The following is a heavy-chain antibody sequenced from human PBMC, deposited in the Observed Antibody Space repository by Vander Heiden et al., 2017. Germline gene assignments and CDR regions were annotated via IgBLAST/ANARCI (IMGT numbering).Heavy chain of an antibody. J-gene: IGHJ4*02. Sequence: EVQLVESGGGLVQPGGSLRLSCAAPGFTFSSYWMSWVRQAPGKGLECVANIKQDGSEKYYVDSVKGRFTISRDNAKNSLYLQMNSLRAEDTAVYYCARTPIAAAGTKWAGYWGQGTLVTVSS. D-gene: IGHD6-13*01. CDR1: GFTFSSYW. CDR2: IKQDGSEK. V-gene: IGHV3-7*01. CDR3: ARTPIAAAGTKWAGY.